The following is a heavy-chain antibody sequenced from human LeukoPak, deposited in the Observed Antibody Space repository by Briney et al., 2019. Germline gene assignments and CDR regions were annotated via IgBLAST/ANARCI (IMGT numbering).Heavy chain of an antibody. D-gene: IGHD3-22*01. CDR2: IIPIFGTA. CDR3: ARDDDSSGYYYFDY. CDR1: GGTFSSYA. J-gene: IGHJ4*02. V-gene: IGHV1-69*13. Sequence: ASVKVSCKASGGTFSSYAISWVRQTPGQGLEWMGGIIPIFGTANYAQKFQGRVTITADESTSTAYMELSSLRSEDTAVYYCARDDDSSGYYYFDYWGQGTLVTVSS.